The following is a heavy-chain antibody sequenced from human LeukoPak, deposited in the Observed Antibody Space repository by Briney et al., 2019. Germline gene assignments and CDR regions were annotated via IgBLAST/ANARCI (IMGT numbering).Heavy chain of an antibody. J-gene: IGHJ4*02. V-gene: IGHV3-30-3*01. CDR1: GFTFSNYA. D-gene: IGHD6-19*01. CDR2: ISFDGNNK. Sequence: GGSLRLSCAASGFTFSNYAMHWVRQAPGKGLEWVAVISFDGNNKDYADSVKGRFTISRDNSKNTLYLQMHSLTGDDTAVFYCARDPGLGYRSGWYQGYFDYWGQGTLVTVSS. CDR3: ARDPGLGYRSGWYQGYFDY.